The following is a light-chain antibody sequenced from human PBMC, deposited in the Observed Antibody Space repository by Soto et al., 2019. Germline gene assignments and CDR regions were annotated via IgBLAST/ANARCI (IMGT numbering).Light chain of an antibody. Sequence: NFMLSQPHSVSGSPGKTVTISCTRSTGNIASNYVQWYQQRPGSAPTSVIYEDSQRPSGVPDRFSGSIDSSSNSASLTISGLETEDEADYYCQSYAGTSVVFGGGNKLTVL. CDR1: TGNIASNY. J-gene: IGLJ2*01. CDR2: EDS. V-gene: IGLV6-57*04. CDR3: QSYAGTSVV.